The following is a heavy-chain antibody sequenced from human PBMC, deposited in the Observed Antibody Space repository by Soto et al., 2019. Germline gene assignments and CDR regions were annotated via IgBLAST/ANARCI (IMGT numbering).Heavy chain of an antibody. D-gene: IGHD3-22*01. CDR1: GFTFSICA. CDR2: ISDDGSNK. CDR3: ARPHSFDLSGYHFVS. V-gene: IGHV3-30-3*01. Sequence: GGSLRLSCAASGFTFSICAMHWVRQAPGKGLEWVAVISDDGSNKYYADSVKGRFTISRDNSKNTLYLQMNSLRPDDTAIYYCARPHSFDLSGYHFVSWGQGTSVTVSS. J-gene: IGHJ4*02.